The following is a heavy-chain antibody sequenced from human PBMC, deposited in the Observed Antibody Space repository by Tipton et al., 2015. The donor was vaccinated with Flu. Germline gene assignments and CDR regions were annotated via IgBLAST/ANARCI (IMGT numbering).Heavy chain of an antibody. D-gene: IGHD3-3*01. CDR3: AGWFWNAFDV. J-gene: IGHJ3*01. V-gene: IGHV3-11*04. Sequence: GSLRLSCAASGFPFSDYYMTWVRQTPGEGLEWISYISSSGITTHYADSVRGRFTISRDNGKNSLYLQMNGLRGDDTAVYYCAGWFWNAFDVWGQGTVVSVSS. CDR2: ISSSGITT. CDR1: GFPFSDYY.